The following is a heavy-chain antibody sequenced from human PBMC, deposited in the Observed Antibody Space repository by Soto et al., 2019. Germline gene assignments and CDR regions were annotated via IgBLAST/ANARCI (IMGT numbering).Heavy chain of an antibody. CDR3: ARAPPGRGYSSNAFDY. D-gene: IGHD6-13*01. CDR2: ISPSGNTI. Sequence: EVQLVESGGGLVQPGGSLRLACAASGFTFSRYAMNWVRQAPGKGLEWVSYISPSGNTIYYTDSVKGRFTISSDNVKNSLNLQMNSLRVEETAVYYCARAPPGRGYSSNAFDYLGQGTLVTVSS. CDR1: GFTFSRYA. J-gene: IGHJ4*02. V-gene: IGHV3-48*03.